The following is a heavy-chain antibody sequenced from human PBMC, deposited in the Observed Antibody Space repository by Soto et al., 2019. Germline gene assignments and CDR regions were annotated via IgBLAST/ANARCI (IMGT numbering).Heavy chain of an antibody. CDR2: IYYRGST. Sequence: QLQLQESAPGLVKPSETLSLTCTVPGGSISSSSYYWGWIRQPPGKGLEWIGSIYYRGSTYYNPSHKSRVPISVGTCKNQSSLELSSVTAADTAVYYCAIILGFFQPYFDYWGQGTLVTVSS. CDR3: AIILGFFQPYFDY. D-gene: IGHD3-3*02. J-gene: IGHJ4*02. V-gene: IGHV4-39*01. CDR1: GGSISSSSYY.